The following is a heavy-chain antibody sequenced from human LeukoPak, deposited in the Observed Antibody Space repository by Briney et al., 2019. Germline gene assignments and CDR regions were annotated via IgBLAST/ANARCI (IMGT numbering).Heavy chain of an antibody. Sequence: ASVKVSCKASGYTFTSYDINWVRQATGQGLEWMGWMNPNSGNTGYAQKFQGRVTITRNTSISTAYMELSSLRSEDTAVYYCAREAITMVRDRAHRPRFDYWGQGTLVTVSS. D-gene: IGHD3-10*01. J-gene: IGHJ4*02. CDR2: MNPNSGNT. V-gene: IGHV1-8*03. CDR1: GYTFTSYD. CDR3: AREAITMVRDRAHRPRFDY.